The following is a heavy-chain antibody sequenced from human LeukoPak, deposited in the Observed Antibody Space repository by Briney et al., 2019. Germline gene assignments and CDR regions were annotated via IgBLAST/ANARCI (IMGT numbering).Heavy chain of an antibody. CDR2: IKSKTDGGTT. Sequence: GGSLRLSCAASGFTFSNAWMSWVRQAPGKGQEWVGRIKSKTDGGTTDYAAPVKGRFTISRDDSKNTLYLQMNSLKTEDTAVYYCTTDFRGYDFNSNWFDPWGQGTLVAVSS. CDR3: TTDFRGYDFNSNWFDP. V-gene: IGHV3-15*01. CDR1: GFTFSNAW. D-gene: IGHD5-12*01. J-gene: IGHJ5*02.